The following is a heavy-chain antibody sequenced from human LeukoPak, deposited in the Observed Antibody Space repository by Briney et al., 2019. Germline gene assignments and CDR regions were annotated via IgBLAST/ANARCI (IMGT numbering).Heavy chain of an antibody. CDR2: ISYDGSNK. D-gene: IGHD1-26*01. CDR3: AKDWGPLVGADTRPDFGY. CDR1: GFTFSSYG. Sequence: GGSLRLSCAASGFTFSSYGMHWVRQAPGKGLEWVAVISYDGSNKYYADSVKGRFTISRDNSKNTLYLQMNSLRAEDTAVYYCAKDWGPLVGADTRPDFGYWGQGTLVTVSS. V-gene: IGHV3-30*18. J-gene: IGHJ4*02.